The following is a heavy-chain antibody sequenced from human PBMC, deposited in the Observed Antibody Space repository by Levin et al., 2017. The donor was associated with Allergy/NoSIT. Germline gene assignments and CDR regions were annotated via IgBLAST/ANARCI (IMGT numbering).Heavy chain of an antibody. J-gene: IGHJ6*03. CDR1: GYTFTGYY. CDR3: ARGTYGSGSYYIPLYYDYMDV. CDR2: INPNSGGT. V-gene: IGHV1-2*02. Sequence: GESLKISCKASGYTFTGYYMHWVRQAPGQGLEWMGWINPNSGGTNYAQKFQGRVTMTRDTSISTAYMELSRLRSDDTAVYYCARGTYGSGSYYIPLYYDYMDVWGKGTTVTVSS. D-gene: IGHD3-10*01.